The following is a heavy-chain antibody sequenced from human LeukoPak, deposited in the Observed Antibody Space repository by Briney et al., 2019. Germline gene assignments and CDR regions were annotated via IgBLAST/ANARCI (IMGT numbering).Heavy chain of an antibody. Sequence: GESLKISCQCSGYSFTSYWIGWVRQMPGKGLEWMGIIYPGDSETRYSPPLQGQITISADKSISPASLQWTSLKASDTAMYYCARRSGSSTPSDYWGQGTLVTVSS. V-gene: IGHV5-51*01. CDR2: IYPGDSET. CDR1: GYSFTSYW. J-gene: IGHJ4*02. D-gene: IGHD6-6*01. CDR3: ARRSGSSTPSDY.